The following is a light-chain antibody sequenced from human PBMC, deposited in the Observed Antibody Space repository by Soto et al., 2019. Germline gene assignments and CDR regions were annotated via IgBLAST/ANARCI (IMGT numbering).Light chain of an antibody. CDR3: CSYTSSTTPL. CDR2: EVN. V-gene: IGLV2-14*01. Sequence: QSALTQPASVSGSPGQSITISCTGSSSDVGGYHYVSWYQQYPGEPPKLVISEVNNRPSGVSNRFSVSKSGNTAYLTISGLQAEDEADYYCCSYTSSTTPLFGGGTEVTVL. CDR1: SSDVGGYHY. J-gene: IGLJ2*01.